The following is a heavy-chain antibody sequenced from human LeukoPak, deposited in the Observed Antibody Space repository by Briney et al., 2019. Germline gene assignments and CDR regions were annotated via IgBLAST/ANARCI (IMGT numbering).Heavy chain of an antibody. CDR1: GGSISSSSYY. D-gene: IGHD2-15*01. CDR3: AREQGNCSGGSCYLESAFDI. CDR2: IYTSGST. V-gene: IGHV4-39*07. Sequence: PSETLSLTCTVSGGSISSSSYYWGWIRQPPGKGLEWIGRIYTSGSTNYNPSLKSRVTMSVDTSKNQFSLKLSSVTAADTAVYYCAREQGNCSGGSCYLESAFDIWGQGAMVTVSS. J-gene: IGHJ3*02.